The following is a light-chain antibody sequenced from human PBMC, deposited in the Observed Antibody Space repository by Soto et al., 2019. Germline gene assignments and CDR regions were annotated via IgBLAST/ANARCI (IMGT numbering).Light chain of an antibody. CDR3: QQYNNWPPIT. CDR1: QSVSSN. V-gene: IGKV3-15*01. Sequence: EILMTQSPATLSVSPGERATLSCRASQSVSSNLAWYQQKPGQAPRLLIYGASTRATGIPARFSGSGSGTEFTRTISSLQSEAFAAYYCQQYNNWPPITFGQGSRLDIK. J-gene: IGKJ5*01. CDR2: GAS.